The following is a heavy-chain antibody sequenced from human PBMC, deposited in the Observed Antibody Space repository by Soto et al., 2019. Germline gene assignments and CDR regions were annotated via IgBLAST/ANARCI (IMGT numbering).Heavy chain of an antibody. D-gene: IGHD2-2*01. J-gene: IGHJ5*02. V-gene: IGHV3-23*01. Sequence: PGGSLRLSCAASGFTFSSYAMSWVRQAPGKGLEWVSAISGSGGSTYYADSVKGRFTISRDNSKNTLYLQMNSLRAEDTAVYYCAKDLYCSSTSCAWFDPWGQGTLVTVSS. CDR3: AKDLYCSSTSCAWFDP. CDR2: ISGSGGST. CDR1: GFTFSSYA.